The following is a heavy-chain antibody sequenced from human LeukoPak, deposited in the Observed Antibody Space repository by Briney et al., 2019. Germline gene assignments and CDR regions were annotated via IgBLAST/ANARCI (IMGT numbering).Heavy chain of an antibody. CDR1: GFTFSTSE. Sequence: GGSLRLSCAASGFTFSTSEMSWVRQAPGEGLEWVSAIAVGGGTTYADSVKGRFIISRDNSKNTLYLQMSSLRAEDTAIYYCAKTIPYWYFDLWGRGTLVTVSS. D-gene: IGHD5-24*01. V-gene: IGHV3-23*01. CDR3: AKTIPYWYFDL. J-gene: IGHJ2*01. CDR2: IAVGGGTT.